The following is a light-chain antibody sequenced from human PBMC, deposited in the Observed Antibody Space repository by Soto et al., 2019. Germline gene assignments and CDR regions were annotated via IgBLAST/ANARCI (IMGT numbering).Light chain of an antibody. V-gene: IGKV4-1*01. Sequence: DIVMTQSPDSLAVSLGERATINCKSSQSVLYSSNNKNYLAWYQQKPGQAPKLLIYWASTRKSGVPDRFSGSGSGTDFTLTISSLQAEDVAVYSCQQYYSTPWTFGQGTKVEIK. J-gene: IGKJ1*01. CDR3: QQYYSTPWT. CDR1: QSVLYSSNNKNY. CDR2: WAS.